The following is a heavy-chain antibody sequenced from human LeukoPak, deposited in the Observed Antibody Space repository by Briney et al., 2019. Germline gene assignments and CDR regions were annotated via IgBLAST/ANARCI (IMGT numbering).Heavy chain of an antibody. J-gene: IGHJ4*02. V-gene: IGHV3-30*18. CDR2: ISYDGSNK. CDR1: GFTFSSYG. D-gene: IGHD6-19*01. CDR3: AKDGQQWLFDY. Sequence: GGSLRLSCAASGFTFSSYGMHWVRQAPGKGLEWVAVISYDGSNKYYADSVKGRFTISRDNSKNTLYLQMNSLRAEDTAVYYCAKDGQQWLFDYWGQGTLVTVFS.